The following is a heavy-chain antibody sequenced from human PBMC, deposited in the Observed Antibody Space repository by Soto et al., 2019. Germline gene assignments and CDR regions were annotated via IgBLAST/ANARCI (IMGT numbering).Heavy chain of an antibody. V-gene: IGHV3-30*18. CDR2: ISYDGGNK. CDR1: GVSCGSYG. D-gene: IGHD2-2*02. J-gene: IGHJ6*01. CDR3: AKTLGYCTSSSCYREFYNHYRMAV. Sequence: GGSLGLSCAASGVSCGSYGMHCAGQGPGKRLEWVAVISYDGGNKYYGDSLKGRFTLSRDNPKNTVFLQMNSLRAEDTAVYYCAKTLGYCTSSSCYREFYNHYRMAVPAQGSTVTVSS.